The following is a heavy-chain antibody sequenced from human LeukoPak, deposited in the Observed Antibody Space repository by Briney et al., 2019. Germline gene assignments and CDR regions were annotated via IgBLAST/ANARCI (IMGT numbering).Heavy chain of an antibody. Sequence: SQALSLTRAIPLDSAYRGRSSGSWIRQSPSSGLEWLGRTYYRSKWNHDYAESVKSRITKKPDTSKNECYRQLNSVTTEDTVVYCCARNLRPDFDYWGQGNLVTVSS. CDR3: ARNLRPDFDY. V-gene: IGHV6-1*01. CDR1: LDSAYRGRSS. CDR2: TYYRSKWNH. J-gene: IGHJ4*02.